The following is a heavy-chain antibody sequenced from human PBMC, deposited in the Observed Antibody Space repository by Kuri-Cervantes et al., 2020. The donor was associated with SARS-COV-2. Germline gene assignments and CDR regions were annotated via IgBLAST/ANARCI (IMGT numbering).Heavy chain of an antibody. CDR1: GGSISSHY. CDR2: IYYSGST. J-gene: IGHJ4*02. V-gene: IGHV4-59*11. D-gene: IGHD2-2*01. Sequence: SETLSLTCTVSGGSISSHYWSWIRQPPGKGLEWIGYIYYSGSTNYNPSLKSRVTISVDTSKKHFSLKVPSVTAADTAVYYCARDGDIVVVPAAILYWGQGTLVTVSS. CDR3: ARDGDIVVVPAAILY.